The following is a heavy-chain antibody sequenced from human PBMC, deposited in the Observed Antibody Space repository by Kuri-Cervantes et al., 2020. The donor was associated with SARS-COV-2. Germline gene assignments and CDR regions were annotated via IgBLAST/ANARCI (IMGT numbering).Heavy chain of an antibody. Sequence: SETLSLTCTVSGGSISGGDYYWSWIRQPPGRGLEWIGYIYYSGSTYYNPSLKSRVTISVDTSKNQFSLKLSSVTATDTAVYYCARGWGGYCSSTSCYYYYYGMDVWGQGTTVTVSS. D-gene: IGHD2-2*01. CDR1: GGSISGGDYY. CDR3: ARGWGGYCSSTSCYYYYYGMDV. V-gene: IGHV4-30-4*01. J-gene: IGHJ6*02. CDR2: IYYSGST.